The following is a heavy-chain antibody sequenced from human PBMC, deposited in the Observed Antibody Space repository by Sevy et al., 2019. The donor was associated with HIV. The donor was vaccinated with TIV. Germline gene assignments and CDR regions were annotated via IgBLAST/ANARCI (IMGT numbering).Heavy chain of an antibody. J-gene: IGHJ6*02. CDR1: GFTFSNAW. Sequence: GGSLRLSCAASGFTFSNAWMSWVRQAPGKGPEWVGRIKSKTDGGTTDYAAPVKGRFTISRDDSKNTLYLQMNSLKTEDTAVYYCTTPEFPIYYGMDVWGQGTTVTVSS. CDR3: TTPEFPIYYGMDV. CDR2: IKSKTDGGTT. V-gene: IGHV3-15*01. D-gene: IGHD3-10*01.